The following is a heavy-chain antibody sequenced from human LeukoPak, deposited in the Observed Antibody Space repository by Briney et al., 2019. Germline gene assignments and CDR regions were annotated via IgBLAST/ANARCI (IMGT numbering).Heavy chain of an antibody. J-gene: IGHJ5*02. CDR3: ARGGGYGERWFDP. CDR1: GGSISCYY. D-gene: IGHD4-17*01. V-gene: IGHV4-59*12. Sequence: PSDTLFLSCTVAGGSISCYYWSLLRQPPGGGLELVGYIYYSGSTNYNPSLKSRVTISVDTSKNQFSLKLSSVTAADTAVYYCARGGGYGERWFDPWGQGTLVTVSS. CDR2: IYYSGST.